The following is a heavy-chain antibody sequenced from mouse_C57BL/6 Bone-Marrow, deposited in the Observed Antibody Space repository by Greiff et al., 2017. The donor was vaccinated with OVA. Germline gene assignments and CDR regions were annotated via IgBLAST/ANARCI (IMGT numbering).Heavy chain of an antibody. D-gene: IGHD2-5*01. CDR2: ISSGSSTI. Sequence: EVHLVESGGGLVKPGGSLKLSCAASGFTFSDYGMHWVRQAPEKGLEWVAYISSGSSTIYYADTVKGRFTISRDNAKNTLFLQMTNLRSEDTAMYYCARRVYYSNYDGYFDVWGTGTTVTVSS. J-gene: IGHJ1*03. V-gene: IGHV5-17*01. CDR1: GFTFSDYG. CDR3: ARRVYYSNYDGYFDV.